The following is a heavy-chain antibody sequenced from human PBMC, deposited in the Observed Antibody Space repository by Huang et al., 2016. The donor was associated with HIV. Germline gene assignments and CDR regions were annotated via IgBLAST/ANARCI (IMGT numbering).Heavy chain of an antibody. CDR1: GFSVNTYY. CDR3: ARDYYYDSSGYAPAFDV. Sequence: EVQLVESGGGLIQPGGSLRLSCAVSGFSVNTYYMRWVRRAPGKGLEWVSVIYRNGKTSYADYVKGRFTISRDKSKNTLYFHMNSLTAGDTAVYYCARDYYYDSSGYAPAFDVWGPGTMVIVSS. J-gene: IGHJ3*01. D-gene: IGHD3-22*01. CDR2: IYRNGKT. V-gene: IGHV3-53*01.